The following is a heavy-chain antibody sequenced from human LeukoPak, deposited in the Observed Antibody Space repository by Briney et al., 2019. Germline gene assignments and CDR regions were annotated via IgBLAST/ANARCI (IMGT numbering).Heavy chain of an antibody. CDR1: GGSISSYY. D-gene: IGHD6-19*01. CDR2: IYYSGST. Sequence: PSETLSLTCTVSGGSISSYYWSWIRQPPGKGLEWIGYIYYSGSTNYNPSLKSRVTISVDTSKNQFSLKLSSVTAADTAVYYCAREGLGSSGWFDYWGQGTLVTVSS. J-gene: IGHJ5*01. V-gene: IGHV4-59*01. CDR3: AREGLGSSGWFDY.